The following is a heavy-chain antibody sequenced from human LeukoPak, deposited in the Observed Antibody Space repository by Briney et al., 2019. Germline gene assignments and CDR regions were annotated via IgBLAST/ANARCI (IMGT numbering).Heavy chain of an antibody. J-gene: IGHJ1*01. D-gene: IGHD6-25*01. CDR1: GFTFTSSA. Sequence: ASVKVSCKASGFTFTSSAMQWVRQARGQRLEWIGWIVVGSGNTNYAQKFQERVTITRDMSTSTAYMELSSLRSEDTAVYYCASPRLLHAEYFQHWGQGTLVTVSS. V-gene: IGHV1-58*02. CDR2: IVVGSGNT. CDR3: ASPRLLHAEYFQH.